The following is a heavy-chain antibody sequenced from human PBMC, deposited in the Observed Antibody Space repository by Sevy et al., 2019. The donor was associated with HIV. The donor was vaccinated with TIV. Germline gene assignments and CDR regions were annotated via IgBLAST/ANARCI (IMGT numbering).Heavy chain of an antibody. CDR3: ARGAVVIGTAATPVLDF. CDR1: DDSINSYY. J-gene: IGHJ4*02. D-gene: IGHD2-2*01. Sequence: SETLSLTCSVSDDSINSYYWSWIRQPPGKGLEWIGYIYNNIGSTSYNPSLTSRVTISVDTSKNQFSLKLTSVTAADTAVYYCARGAVVIGTAATPVLDFWGPGSLVTVSS. CDR2: IYNNIGST. V-gene: IGHV4-59*08.